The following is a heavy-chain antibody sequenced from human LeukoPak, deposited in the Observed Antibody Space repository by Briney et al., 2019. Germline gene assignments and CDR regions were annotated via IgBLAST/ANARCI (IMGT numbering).Heavy chain of an antibody. J-gene: IGHJ4*02. CDR3: AKDLNRGLPDY. Sequence: GGSLRLSCAASGFTFSSHAMSWVRQAPGKGLEWVSAISGTGGSTYYADSVKGRFTISRDNSKNTLYLQMSSLRAEDTAVYYCAKDLNRGLPDYWGQGTLVTVSS. CDR1: GFTFSSHA. CDR2: ISGTGGST. D-gene: IGHD2-21*01. V-gene: IGHV3-23*01.